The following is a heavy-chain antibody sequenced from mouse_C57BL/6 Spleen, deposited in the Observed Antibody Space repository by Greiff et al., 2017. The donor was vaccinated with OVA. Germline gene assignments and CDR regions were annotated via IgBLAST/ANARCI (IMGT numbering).Heavy chain of an antibody. Sequence: QVQLQQSGAELARPGASVKMSCKASGYTFTSYTMHWVKQRPGQGLEWIGYINPSSGYTKYNQKFKDKATLTADKSSSTAYMQLSSLTSEDSAIYYCARSPFLLHYFDYWGQGTTLTVSS. V-gene: IGHV1-4*01. CDR1: GYTFTSYT. CDR2: INPSSGYT. J-gene: IGHJ2*01. CDR3: ARSPFLLHYFDY.